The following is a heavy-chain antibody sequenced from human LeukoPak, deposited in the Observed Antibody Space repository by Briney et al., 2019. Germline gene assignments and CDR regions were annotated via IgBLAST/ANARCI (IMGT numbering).Heavy chain of an antibody. CDR3: ARIYLKLASAS. CDR2: IKEDGSEK. D-gene: IGHD3-10*01. J-gene: IGHJ5*02. V-gene: IGHV3-7*01. CDR1: GFTFSTYS. Sequence: GGSLRLSFAASGFTFSTYSMNWVRQAPGKGLEWVANIKEDGSEKYYVDSVKGRFTISRDNAKNSVSLQMNSLRAEDTAVYYCARIYLKLASASWGQGTLVTVSS.